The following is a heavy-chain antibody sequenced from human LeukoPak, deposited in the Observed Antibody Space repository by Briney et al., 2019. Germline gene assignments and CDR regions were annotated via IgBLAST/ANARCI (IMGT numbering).Heavy chain of an antibody. V-gene: IGHV4-61*02. CDR3: ARGLATRPDWFDP. D-gene: IGHD6-6*01. J-gene: IGHJ5*02. CDR2: IHTSGSA. Sequence: PSETLSLTCTVSGGSLSSGTFYWSWIRQPAGKGLEWIGRIHTSGSANSNPSLKSRVTISVDTSKNQLSLNLTSVTAADTAVYYCARGLATRPDWFDPWGREPWSPSPQ. CDR1: GGSLSSGTFY.